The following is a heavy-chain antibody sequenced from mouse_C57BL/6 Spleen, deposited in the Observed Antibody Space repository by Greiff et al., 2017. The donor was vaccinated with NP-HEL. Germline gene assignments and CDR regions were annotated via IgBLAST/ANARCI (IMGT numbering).Heavy chain of an antibody. Sequence: VQLKQSGPELVKPGASVKISCKASGYSFTGYYMNWVKQSPEKSLEWIGEINPSTGGTTYNQKFKAKATLTVDKSSSTAYMQLKSLTSEDSAVYYCATYYGNYGFYWYFDVWGTGTTVTVSS. CDR1: GYSFTGYY. J-gene: IGHJ1*03. CDR2: INPSTGGT. CDR3: ATYYGNYGFYWYFDV. D-gene: IGHD2-1*01. V-gene: IGHV1-42*01.